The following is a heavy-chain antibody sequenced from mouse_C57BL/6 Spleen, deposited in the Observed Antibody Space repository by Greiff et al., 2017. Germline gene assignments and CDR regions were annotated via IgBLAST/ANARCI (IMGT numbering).Heavy chain of an antibody. Sequence: QVQLKQPGAELVKPGASVKMSCKASGYTFTSYWITWVKQRPGQGLEWIGDIYPGSGSTNYNEKFKSKATLTVDTSSSTAYMQLSSLTSEDAAVYYCARGRYYFDYWGQGTTLTVSS. CDR1: GYTFTSYW. D-gene: IGHD1-1*01. V-gene: IGHV1-55*01. J-gene: IGHJ2*01. CDR2: IYPGSGST. CDR3: ARGRYYFDY.